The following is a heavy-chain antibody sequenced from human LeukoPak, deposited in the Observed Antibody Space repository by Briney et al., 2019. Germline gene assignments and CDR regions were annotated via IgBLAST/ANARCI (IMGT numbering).Heavy chain of an antibody. CDR3: AREGAGELSPHDY. D-gene: IGHD3-16*02. CDR1: GSTFSSYW. Sequence: GGSLRLSCAASGSTFSSYWMSWVRQAPGKGREWVANIKQDGSEKYYVDSVKGRFTISRDNAKNSLYLQMNSLRAEDTAVYYCAREGAGELSPHDYWGQGTLVTVSS. V-gene: IGHV3-7*01. CDR2: IKQDGSEK. J-gene: IGHJ4*02.